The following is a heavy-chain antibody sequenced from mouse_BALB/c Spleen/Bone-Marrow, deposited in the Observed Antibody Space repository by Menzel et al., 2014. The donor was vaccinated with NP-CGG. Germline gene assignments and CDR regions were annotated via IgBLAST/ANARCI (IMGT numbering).Heavy chain of an antibody. CDR2: IDPANDYS. CDR3: AGDDYGG. D-gene: IGHD2-4*01. V-gene: IGHV14-3*02. Sequence: VQLQQSGAELVKPGASVKLSCTASGFNIKDTYMHWVKQRPAQGLEWIGKIDPANDYSEHNPKFLGKATITADTSSNTAYLHLSSLTSEDTAFYYCAGDDYGGWGAGTTVPDTS. CDR1: GFNIKDTY. J-gene: IGHJ1*01.